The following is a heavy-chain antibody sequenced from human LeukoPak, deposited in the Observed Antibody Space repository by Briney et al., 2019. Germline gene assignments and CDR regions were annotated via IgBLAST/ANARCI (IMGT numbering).Heavy chain of an antibody. CDR3: ASFLSYQLSPRTSYYYYYGMGV. V-gene: IGHV3-21*01. CDR1: GFTFSSYS. CDR2: ISSSSSYI. D-gene: IGHD2-2*01. Sequence: KAGGSPRLSCAASGFTFSSYSMNWVRQAPGKGLEWVSSISSSSSYIYYADSVKGRFTISRDNAKNSLYLQMNSLRAEDTAVYYCASFLSYQLSPRTSYYYYYGMGVWGKGTTVTVSS. J-gene: IGHJ6*04.